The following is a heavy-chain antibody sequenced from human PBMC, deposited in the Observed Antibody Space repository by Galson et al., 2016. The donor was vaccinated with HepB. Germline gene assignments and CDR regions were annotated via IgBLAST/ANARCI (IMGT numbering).Heavy chain of an antibody. D-gene: IGHD3-22*01. CDR1: GFTINSYG. CDR2: IWYDGSHT. J-gene: IGHJ5*02. CDR3: ARARVVYSNGLGWFDP. Sequence: SLRLSCAASGFTINSYGFHWVRQAPGKGLELVAVIWYDGSHTFYADSVQGRFIISRDSSENTVYLQMSSLRVEDTAVYYCARARVVYSNGLGWFDPRGQGTLVTVS. V-gene: IGHV3-33*01.